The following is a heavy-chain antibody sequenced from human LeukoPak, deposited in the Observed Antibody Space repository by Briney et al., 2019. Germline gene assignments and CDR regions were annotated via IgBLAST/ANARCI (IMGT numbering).Heavy chain of an antibody. CDR1: GFTFSNYA. V-gene: IGHV3-23*01. CDR2: ISGSGGVT. CDR3: AKGPAVHDAFDL. Sequence: PGGSLRLSCAASGFTFSNYAMSWVRQAPGQGLEWVSVISGSGGVTSYADSARGRFTFSRDIYKNTVYLQMNSLRADDTAVYYCAKGPAVHDAFDLWGQGTMVTVSS. J-gene: IGHJ3*01.